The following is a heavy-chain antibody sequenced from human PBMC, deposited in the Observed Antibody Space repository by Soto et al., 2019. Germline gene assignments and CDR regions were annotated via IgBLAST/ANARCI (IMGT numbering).Heavy chain of an antibody. Sequence: LRLSCATSGFMFTNFPMHWIRQAPGKGLEWVATVSYDENNKYYADSIKGRFTISRDNSKNTTYLQMNSLRGEDTAVYHCARPITGTTWDFEYWGQGSLVTVSS. CDR1: GFMFTNFP. CDR2: VSYDENNK. J-gene: IGHJ4*02. CDR3: ARPITGTTWDFEY. V-gene: IGHV3-30*04. D-gene: IGHD1-7*01.